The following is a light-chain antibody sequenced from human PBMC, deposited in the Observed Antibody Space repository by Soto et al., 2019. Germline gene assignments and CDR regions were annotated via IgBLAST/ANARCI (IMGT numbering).Light chain of an antibody. J-gene: IGKJ5*01. V-gene: IGKV3-20*01. CDR3: QQYGSSPWT. CDR2: GAS. CDR1: QSIGSSY. Sequence: EVVSTQSPGTLSLSPGERATLSCRASQSIGSSYLAWYQQKPGQAPRLLIYGASSRATGIPDRFSGGGSGTDFSLTISRLDPEDFAVYYCQQYGSSPWTFGQGTRLEIK.